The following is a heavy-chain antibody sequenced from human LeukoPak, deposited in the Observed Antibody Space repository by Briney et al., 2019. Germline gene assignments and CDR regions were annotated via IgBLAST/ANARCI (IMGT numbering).Heavy chain of an antibody. CDR3: ARGTGDPYYYYMDV. Sequence: SETLSLTCTVSGGSISSYYWSWIRQPAGKGLEWIGRIYTSESTNSNPSLKSRVTMSVDTSKNQFSLKLSSVTAADTAVYYCARGTGDPYYYYMDVWGKGTTVTVSS. V-gene: IGHV4-4*07. CDR1: GGSISSYY. D-gene: IGHD7-27*01. J-gene: IGHJ6*03. CDR2: IYTSEST.